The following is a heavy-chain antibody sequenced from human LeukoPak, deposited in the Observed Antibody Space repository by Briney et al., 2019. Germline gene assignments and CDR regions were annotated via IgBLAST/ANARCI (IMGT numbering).Heavy chain of an antibody. J-gene: IGHJ3*02. CDR3: AKDQHSSGWYDAFDI. D-gene: IGHD6-19*01. CDR2: IRYDGSNK. V-gene: IGHV3-30*02. Sequence: PGGSLRLSCAASGFTFSSYGMHWVGQAPGKGLEGVAFIRYDGSNKYYADSVKGRFTISSDNSKNTLYLQMNSLRAEDTAVYYCAKDQHSSGWYDAFDIWGQGTMVTVSS. CDR1: GFTFSSYG.